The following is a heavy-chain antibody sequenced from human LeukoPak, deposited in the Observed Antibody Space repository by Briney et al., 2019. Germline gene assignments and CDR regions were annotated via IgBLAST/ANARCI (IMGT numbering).Heavy chain of an antibody. J-gene: IGHJ4*02. V-gene: IGHV3-7*01. Sequence: GGSLRLSCAASGFTFSSYWMSWVRQAPGKGLEWVANIKQDGSEKYYVDSVKGRFTISRDNAKNSLYLQMNSLRAEDTAVYYCERDHYCSGGSCYYYFDYWGQGTLVTVSS. CDR1: GFTFSSYW. D-gene: IGHD2-15*01. CDR2: IKQDGSEK. CDR3: ERDHYCSGGSCYYYFDY.